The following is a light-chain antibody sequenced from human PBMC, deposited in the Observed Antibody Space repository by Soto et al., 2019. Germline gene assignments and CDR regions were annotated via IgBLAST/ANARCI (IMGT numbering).Light chain of an antibody. CDR1: SSDVGGYAY. CDR3: CSYAGSNTFV. Sequence: QSALTQPASASGSPGQSVTIACTGTSSDVGGYAYVSWYQHHPGNAPKVIISEVSKRPSGVPDRFSASQSGHTASLTVSGLQAEDEADYYCCSYAGSNTFVFGTGTKSPS. CDR2: EVS. J-gene: IGLJ1*01. V-gene: IGLV2-8*01.